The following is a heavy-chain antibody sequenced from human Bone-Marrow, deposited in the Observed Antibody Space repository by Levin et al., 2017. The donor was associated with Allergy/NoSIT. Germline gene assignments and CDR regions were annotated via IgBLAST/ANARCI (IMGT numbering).Heavy chain of an antibody. J-gene: IGHJ4*02. CDR3: ASSEYGNTWVSVY. V-gene: IGHV3-7*01. Sequence: GGSLRLSCAASGFTFSSYWMSWVRQAPGKGLEWVANIKQDGSERYYADSVKGRFTISRDNAKNSLSLQMNSLRAEDTAVYYCASSEYGNTWVSVYWGQGSLVTVSS. D-gene: IGHD5-24*01. CDR2: IKQDGSER. CDR1: GFTFSSYW.